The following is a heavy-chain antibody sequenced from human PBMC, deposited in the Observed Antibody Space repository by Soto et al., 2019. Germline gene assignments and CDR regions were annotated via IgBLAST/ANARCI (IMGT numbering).Heavy chain of an antibody. D-gene: IGHD2-15*01. CDR2: ISSSSSYI. CDR3: ARVHEDSGAFDI. J-gene: IGHJ3*02. Sequence: GGSLRLSCAASGFTFSSYSMNWVRQAPGKGLEWVSSISSSSSYIYYADSVKGRFTISRDNAKNSLYLQMNSLRAEDTAVYYCARVHEDSGAFDIWGQGTMVTVSS. V-gene: IGHV3-21*01. CDR1: GFTFSSYS.